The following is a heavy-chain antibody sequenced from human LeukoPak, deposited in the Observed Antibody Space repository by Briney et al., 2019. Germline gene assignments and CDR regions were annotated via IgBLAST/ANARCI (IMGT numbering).Heavy chain of an antibody. D-gene: IGHD1-14*01. CDR2: IYYSGST. CDR1: GGSISSGGYY. J-gene: IGHJ4*02. V-gene: IGHV4-31*03. Sequence: SSQTLSLTCTVSGGSISSGGYYWSWIRQHPGQGLEWIGYIYYSGSTYYNPSLKSRVTISVDTSKNQFSLKLSSVTAADTAVYSCARDRVRTRVFDYWGQGTLVTVSS. CDR3: ARDRVRTRVFDY.